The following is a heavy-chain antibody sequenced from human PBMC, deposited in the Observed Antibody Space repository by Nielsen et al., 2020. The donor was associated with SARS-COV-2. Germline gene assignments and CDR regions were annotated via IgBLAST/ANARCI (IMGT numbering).Heavy chain of an antibody. V-gene: IGHV3-11*05. CDR2: ITSSNTYT. D-gene: IGHD5-24*01. J-gene: IGHJ4*02. CDR1: GFTFSDYY. Sequence: LSLTCAASGFTFSDYYMSWVRQAPGKGLEWVSYITSSNTYTNYADSVKGRFTISRDNAKNSLSLQMHSLRAEDTAVYYCAREGRKLPLDYWGQGTLVTVSS. CDR3: AREGRKLPLDY.